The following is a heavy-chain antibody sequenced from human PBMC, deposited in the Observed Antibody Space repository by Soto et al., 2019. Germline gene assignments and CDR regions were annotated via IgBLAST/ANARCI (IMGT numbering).Heavy chain of an antibody. CDR3: AREGYYYDSSGYRNWFDP. D-gene: IGHD3-22*01. CDR2: IIPIFGTA. Sequence: SVKVSCKASGGTFSSYAISWVRQAPGQGLEWMGGIIPIFGTANYAQKFQGRVTITADESTSTAYMELSSLRSEDTAVYYCAREGYYYDSSGYRNWFDPWGQGTLVTVSS. V-gene: IGHV1-69*13. CDR1: GGTFSSYA. J-gene: IGHJ5*02.